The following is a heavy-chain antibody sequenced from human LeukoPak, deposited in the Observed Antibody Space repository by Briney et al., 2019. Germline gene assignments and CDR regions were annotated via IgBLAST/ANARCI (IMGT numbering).Heavy chain of an antibody. V-gene: IGHV4-38-2*02. D-gene: IGHD3-10*01. CDR1: GYSISSGYY. Sequence: SETLSLTCTVSGYSISSGYYWGWIRQPPGKGLEWIGSIYHTGSTYYNPSLKSRVTISVDTSKNQFSLKLSSVTAADTVVYYCARVSVANVYGSGAVDYWGQGTLVTGSS. CDR2: IYHTGST. CDR3: ARVSVANVYGSGAVDY. J-gene: IGHJ4*02.